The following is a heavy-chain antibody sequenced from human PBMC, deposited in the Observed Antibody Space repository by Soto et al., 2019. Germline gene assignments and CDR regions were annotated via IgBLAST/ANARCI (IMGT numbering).Heavy chain of an antibody. Sequence: QVQLVESGGGVVQPGRSLRLSCAASGFTFSSYGMHWVRQAPGKGLEWVAVISYDGSNKYYADSVKGRFTISRDNSKNTLYLQMNSLRAEDTAVYYCANGTSFDYWGQGTLVTVSS. CDR2: ISYDGSNK. CDR3: ANGTSFDY. V-gene: IGHV3-30*18. D-gene: IGHD2-2*01. J-gene: IGHJ4*02. CDR1: GFTFSSYG.